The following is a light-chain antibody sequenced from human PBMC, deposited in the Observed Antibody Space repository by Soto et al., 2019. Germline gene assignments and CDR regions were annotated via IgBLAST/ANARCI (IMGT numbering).Light chain of an antibody. CDR2: EVS. V-gene: IGLV2-14*01. CDR3: EAWDDSLIGVL. J-gene: IGLJ2*01. Sequence: QSALAQPASVSGSPGQSITISCTGTSSDVGAYNYVSWYQQHPGKAPKLIIFEVSNRPSGISNRFSGSKSGQTASLSISGLQAEDEADYYCEAWDDSLIGVLFGGGTKLTVL. CDR1: SSDVGAYNY.